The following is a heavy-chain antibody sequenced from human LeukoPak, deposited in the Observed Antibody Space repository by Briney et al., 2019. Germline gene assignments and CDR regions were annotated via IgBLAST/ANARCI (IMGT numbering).Heavy chain of an antibody. CDR1: GFTFSSYW. D-gene: IGHD6-13*01. CDR3: ARGIAAAGTLHYYYYGMDV. J-gene: IGHJ6*02. CDR2: INHNGNVN. Sequence: GGSLRLSCAASGFTFSSYWMNWARQAPGKGLEWVASINHNGNVNYYVDSVKGRFTISRDNAKNSLYLQMSNLRAEDTAVYYCARGIAAAGTLHYYYYGMDVWGQGTTVTVSS. V-gene: IGHV3-7*03.